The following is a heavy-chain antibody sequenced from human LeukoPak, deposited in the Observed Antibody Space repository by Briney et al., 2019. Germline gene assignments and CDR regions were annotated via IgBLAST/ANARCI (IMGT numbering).Heavy chain of an antibody. J-gene: IGHJ6*02. CDR2: INWNGGST. V-gene: IGHV3-20*04. Sequence: GGSLRLSCAASGFTFDDYGTSWVRQAPGKGLEWVSDINWNGGSTGYADSVKGRFTISRDNAKNSLYLQMNSLRAEDTALYYCARDFPSYGMDVWGQGTTVTVSS. CDR1: GFTFDDYG. CDR3: ARDFPSYGMDV.